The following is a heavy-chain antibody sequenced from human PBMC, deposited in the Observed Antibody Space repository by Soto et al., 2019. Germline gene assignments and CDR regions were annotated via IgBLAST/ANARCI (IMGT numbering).Heavy chain of an antibody. V-gene: IGHV5-51*01. D-gene: IGHD3-10*01. J-gene: IGHJ6*02. CDR3: ARRGVVSSFAGSYYYGMDV. CDR2: IYPGDSDT. CDR1: GYSFTSYW. Sequence: GESLKISCKGSGYSFTSYWIGWVRQMPGKGLEWIGVIYPGDSDTRYSPSFQGQVTISADKSISTAYLQWSSLKASDTAMYYCARRGVVSSFAGSYYYGMDVWGQGTTVTVSS.